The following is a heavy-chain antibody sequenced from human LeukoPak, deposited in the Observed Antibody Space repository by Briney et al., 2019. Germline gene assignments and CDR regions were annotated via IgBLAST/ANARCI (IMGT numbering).Heavy chain of an antibody. D-gene: IGHD4-23*01. CDR2: IIPIFGTA. J-gene: IGHJ6*02. V-gene: IGHV1-69*13. Sequence: ASVKVSCKASGGTFSSYAISWVRQAPGQGLEWMGGIIPIFGTANYAQKFQGRVTITADESTSTAYMELSSLRSEDTAMYYCARVNGGNSWDYYYYGMDVWGQGTTVTVSS. CDR1: GGTFSSYA. CDR3: ARVNGGNSWDYYYYGMDV.